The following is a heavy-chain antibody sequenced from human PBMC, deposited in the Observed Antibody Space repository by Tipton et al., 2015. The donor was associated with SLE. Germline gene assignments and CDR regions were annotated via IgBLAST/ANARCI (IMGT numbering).Heavy chain of an antibody. J-gene: IGHJ3*02. CDR2: IYYSGST. CDR3: ARQGEYCSGGSCSPDAFDI. D-gene: IGHD2-15*01. V-gene: IGHV4-59*08. Sequence: TLSLTCTVSGGSISNYYWSWIRQPPGKGLEWIGCIYYSGSTNYNPSLKSRVTISVDTSKNQFSLKLSSVTAADTAVYYCARQGEYCSGGSCSPDAFDIWGQGTMVTVSS. CDR1: GGSISNYY.